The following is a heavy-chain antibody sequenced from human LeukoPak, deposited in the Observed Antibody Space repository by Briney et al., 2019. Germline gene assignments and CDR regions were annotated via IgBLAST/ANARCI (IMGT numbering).Heavy chain of an antibody. Sequence: ASVKVSCKTSGYSFTSQDMHWVRQAPGQSLEWMGCINPGNGDTKYSQEFQGRVTITRDTSISTAYMELSSLRSEDTAVYYCARGLSRTLFDYWGQGTLLTVSS. D-gene: IGHD2-2*01. CDR3: ARGLSRTLFDY. CDR1: GYSFTSQD. CDR2: INPGNGDT. J-gene: IGHJ4*02. V-gene: IGHV1-3*03.